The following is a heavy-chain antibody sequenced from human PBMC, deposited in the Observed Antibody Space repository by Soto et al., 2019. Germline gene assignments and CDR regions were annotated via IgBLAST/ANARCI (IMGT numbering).Heavy chain of an antibody. CDR3: AGPYYYNSGVHY. CDR2: LYYSGST. J-gene: IGHJ4*02. D-gene: IGHD3-10*01. Sequence: SETLSLTCTLSCASICSCYWSEIRQPPGKGLEWIGYLYYSGSTNYNPSLKSRVVISVDTSENQFSLRLSSVTAADTAVYYCAGPYYYNSGVHYWGQGTLVTVSS. V-gene: IGHV4-59*01. CDR1: CASICSCY.